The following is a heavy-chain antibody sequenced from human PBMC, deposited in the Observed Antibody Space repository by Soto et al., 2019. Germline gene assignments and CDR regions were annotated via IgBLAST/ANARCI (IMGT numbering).Heavy chain of an antibody. CDR3: ASLSGVAFDY. V-gene: IGHV4-39*01. Sequence: SETLSLTCTVSGGSISSSSYYWGWIRQPPGKGLEWIGSIYYSGSTYYNPSLKSRVTISVDTSKNQFSLKLSSVTAADTAVYYCASLSGVAFDYWGQGTLVTVSS. CDR1: GGSISSSSYY. D-gene: IGHD2-15*01. CDR2: IYYSGST. J-gene: IGHJ4*02.